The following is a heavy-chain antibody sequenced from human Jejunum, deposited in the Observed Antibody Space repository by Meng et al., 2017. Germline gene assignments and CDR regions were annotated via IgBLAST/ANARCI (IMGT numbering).Heavy chain of an antibody. D-gene: IGHD3-10*01. CDR2: MYYNEKT. J-gene: IGHJ5*02. Sequence: GPLRESGQDVVRPSGTLSLTCTVSGASVNSGSYYWSWIRQPPGKGLEWIGFMYYNEKTNYNPSLKSRVTISVGTSKNQFSLKLTSVTAADTAVYYCARGRDYYGSGNYYNTNWFGPWGQGTLVTVSS. CDR3: ARGRDYYGSGNYYNTNWFGP. CDR1: GASVNSGSYY. V-gene: IGHV4-61*01.